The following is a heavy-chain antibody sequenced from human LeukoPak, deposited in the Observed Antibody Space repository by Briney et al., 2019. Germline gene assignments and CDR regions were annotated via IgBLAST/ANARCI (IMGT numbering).Heavy chain of an antibody. CDR3: AVRTYYYILTCYYDLIFDY. Sequence: GGSLRLSCAASGFTVRSNHMCWVRQAPGKGLEWVSVIYSGGSTYYADSVKGRFTISRDNSKNTLYLQMKSVRVEDTAVYYCAVRTYYYILTCYYDLIFDYWGQGTLVTVSS. V-gene: IGHV3-53*01. J-gene: IGHJ4*02. CDR1: GFTVRSNH. D-gene: IGHD3-9*01. CDR2: IYSGGST.